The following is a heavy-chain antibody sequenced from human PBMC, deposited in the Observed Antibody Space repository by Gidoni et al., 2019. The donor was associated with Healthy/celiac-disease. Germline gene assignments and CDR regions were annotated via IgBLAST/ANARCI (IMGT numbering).Heavy chain of an antibody. V-gene: IGHV1-69*02. CDR2: IIPILGIA. D-gene: IGHD5-12*01. CDR1: GGTFSSYP. CDR3: ARGGYSGYDSYFDY. J-gene: IGHJ4*02. Sequence: QVQLVQSGAEVKKPGSSVKVSCKASGGTFSSYPISWVRQAPGQGLEWMGRIIPILGIANYAQKFQGRVTITADKSTSTAYMELSSLRSEDTAVYYCARGGYSGYDSYFDYWGQGTLVTVSS.